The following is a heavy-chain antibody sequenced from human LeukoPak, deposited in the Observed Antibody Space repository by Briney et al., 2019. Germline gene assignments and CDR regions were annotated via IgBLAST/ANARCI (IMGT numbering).Heavy chain of an antibody. D-gene: IGHD3-10*01. J-gene: IGHJ1*01. CDR1: GFTFSSYG. V-gene: IGHV3-33*01. CDR2: IWYDGSNK. Sequence: GRSLRLSCAASGFTFSSYGMHWVRQAPGKGLEWVAVIWYDGSNKYYADSVKGRFTISRDNAKNSLYLQMNSLRDEDTAVYYCARRAAGRPGADYFQHWGQGILVTVSS. CDR3: ARRAAGRPGADYFQH.